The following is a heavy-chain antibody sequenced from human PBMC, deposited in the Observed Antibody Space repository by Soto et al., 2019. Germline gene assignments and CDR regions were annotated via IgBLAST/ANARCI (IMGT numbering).Heavy chain of an antibody. CDR1: GGSISSSSYY. V-gene: IGHV4-39*01. J-gene: IGHJ6*02. Sequence: TSETLSLTCTVSGGSISSSSYYWGWIRQPPGKGLEWIGSIYYSGSTYYNPSLKSRVTISVDTSKNQFSLKLSSVTAADTAVYYCARRRAGHDFWSGQRYYYYGMDVWGQGTTVTVSS. CDR2: IYYSGST. CDR3: ARRRAGHDFWSGQRYYYYGMDV. D-gene: IGHD3-3*01.